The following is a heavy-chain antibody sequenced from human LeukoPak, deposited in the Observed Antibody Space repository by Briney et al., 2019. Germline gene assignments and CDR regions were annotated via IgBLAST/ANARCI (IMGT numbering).Heavy chain of an antibody. V-gene: IGHV1-18*01. D-gene: IGHD6-19*01. CDR1: GYTFTSYG. Sequence: ASVKVSCKASGYTFTSYGISWVRQAPGQGLEWMGWISAYNGNTNYAQKLQGRVTMTTDTSTSTAYMELRSLRSDDTAVYYCARGYSSGWYGKCYFDYWGQGTLVTVSS. CDR3: ARGYSSGWYGKCYFDY. CDR2: ISAYNGNT. J-gene: IGHJ4*02.